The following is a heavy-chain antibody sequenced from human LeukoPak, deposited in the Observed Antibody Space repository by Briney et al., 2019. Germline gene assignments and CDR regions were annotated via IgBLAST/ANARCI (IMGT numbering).Heavy chain of an antibody. CDR1: GFTFSSYA. D-gene: IGHD6-13*01. Sequence: GGSLRLSCAASGFTFSSYAMHWVRQAPGKGLEWVAVISYDGSNKYYADSAKGRFTISRDNSKNTLYLQMNSLRAEDTAVYYCARSGRQQLMDVWGQGTTVTVSS. J-gene: IGHJ6*02. V-gene: IGHV3-30-3*01. CDR2: ISYDGSNK. CDR3: ARSGRQQLMDV.